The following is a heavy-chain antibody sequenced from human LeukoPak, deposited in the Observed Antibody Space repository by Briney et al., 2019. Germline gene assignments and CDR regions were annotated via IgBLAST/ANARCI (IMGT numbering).Heavy chain of an antibody. Sequence: EASVKVSCKASGYTFTGYYMHWVRQAPGQGLEWMGWINPNSGGTNYAQKFQGWVTMTRDTSISTAYMELSRLRSDDTAVYYCARARSGDCSGGSCQPLEGPDWFDPWGQGTLVTVSS. J-gene: IGHJ5*02. V-gene: IGHV1-2*04. D-gene: IGHD2-15*01. CDR2: INPNSGGT. CDR1: GYTFTGYY. CDR3: ARARSGDCSGGSCQPLEGPDWFDP.